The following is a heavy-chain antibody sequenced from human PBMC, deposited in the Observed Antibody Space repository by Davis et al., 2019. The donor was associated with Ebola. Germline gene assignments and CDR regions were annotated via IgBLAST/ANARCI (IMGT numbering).Heavy chain of an antibody. CDR3: ARDPWGLASFHM. V-gene: IGHV3-48*02. CDR1: GFTLSTSS. Sequence: GESLKISCEASGFTLSTSSMNWVRQGPGKGLEWISYISSSPNTIFYADSVRGRFTVSRDKAKNAVYLEMNRLRDEDTAVYYCARDPWGLASFHMWGQGTMVTVSS. CDR2: ISSSPNTI. D-gene: IGHD7-27*01. J-gene: IGHJ3*02.